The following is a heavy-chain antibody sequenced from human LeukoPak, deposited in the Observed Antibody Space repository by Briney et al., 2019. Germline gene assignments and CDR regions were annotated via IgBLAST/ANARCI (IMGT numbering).Heavy chain of an antibody. V-gene: IGHV4-31*03. J-gene: IGHJ4*02. CDR1: GGSISSGGYY. CDR2: IYYGGST. D-gene: IGHD6-13*01. CDR3: ARDTTGIADY. Sequence: TSETLSLTCTVSGGSISSGGYYWSWIRQHPGKGLEWIGYIYYGGSTYYNPSLKSRVTISVDTSKNQFSLKLSSVTAADTAVYYCARDTTGIADYWGQGTLVTVSS.